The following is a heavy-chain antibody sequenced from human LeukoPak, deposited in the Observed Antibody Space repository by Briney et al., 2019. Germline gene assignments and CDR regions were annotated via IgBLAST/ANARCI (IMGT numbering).Heavy chain of an antibody. CDR3: ARRDNVVVVSASDY. V-gene: IGHV3-23*01. CDR2: ITASGDST. Sequence: GGSLRLSCAASGFTFSNYVMIWVRQAPGKGLEWVSGITASGDSTYYADSVKGRFTMSRDNSRDTVYLQMNSLRVDDTAVYYCARRDNVVVVSASDYWGQGTLVTVSS. CDR1: GFTFSNYV. D-gene: IGHD2-15*01. J-gene: IGHJ4*02.